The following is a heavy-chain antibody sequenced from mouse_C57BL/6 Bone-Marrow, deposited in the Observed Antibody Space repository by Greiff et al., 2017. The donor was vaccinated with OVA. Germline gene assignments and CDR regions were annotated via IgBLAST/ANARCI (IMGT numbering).Heavy chain of an antibody. CDR2: INPNNGGT. Sequence: EVKLQQSGPELVKPGASVKIPCKASGYTFTDYNMDWVKQSHGKSLEWIGDINPNNGGTIYNQKFKGKATLTVDKSSSTAYMELRSLTSEDTAVYYCARNRGSFAYWGQGTLVTVSA. V-gene: IGHV1-18*01. D-gene: IGHD2-14*01. J-gene: IGHJ3*01. CDR1: GYTFTDYN. CDR3: ARNRGSFAY.